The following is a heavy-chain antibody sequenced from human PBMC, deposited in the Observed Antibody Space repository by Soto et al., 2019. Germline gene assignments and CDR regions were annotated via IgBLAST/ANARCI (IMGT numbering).Heavy chain of an antibody. CDR3: ARIPYCSGGSCYIDY. J-gene: IGHJ4*02. D-gene: IGHD2-15*01. CDR2: IYHSGST. CDR1: GGSISSSNW. Sequence: SETLSLTCAVSGGSISSSNWWSWVRQPPGKGLEWIGEIYHSGSTNYNPSLKSRVTISVDKSKNQFSLKLSSVTAADTAVYYCARIPYCSGGSCYIDYWGQGTLVTVSS. V-gene: IGHV4-4*02.